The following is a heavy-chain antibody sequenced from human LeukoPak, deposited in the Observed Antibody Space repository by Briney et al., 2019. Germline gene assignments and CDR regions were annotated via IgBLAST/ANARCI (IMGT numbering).Heavy chain of an antibody. J-gene: IGHJ4*02. CDR2: ISGSGGST. Sequence: GGSLRLSCAASGFTFSSYAMSWVRQAPGKGLEWVSAISGSGGSTYYADSVKGRFTISRDNSKNTLYLQMNSLRAEDTAVYYCAKDEDNYDFWSGPTTDYWGQGTLVTVSS. CDR3: AKDEDNYDFWSGPTTDY. CDR1: GFTFSSYA. V-gene: IGHV3-23*01. D-gene: IGHD3-3*01.